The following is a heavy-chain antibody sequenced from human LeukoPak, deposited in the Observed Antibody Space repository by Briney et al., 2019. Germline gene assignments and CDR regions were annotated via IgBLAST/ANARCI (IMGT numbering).Heavy chain of an antibody. D-gene: IGHD6-19*01. CDR3: ARDIPLIAVAGTEFDY. CDR2: INPNSGGT. CDR1: GYTFTSYD. J-gene: IGHJ4*02. Sequence: VASVKVSCKASGYTFTSYDINWVRQATGQGLEWMGWINPNSGGTNYAQKFQGRVTMTRDTSISTAYMELSRLRSDDTAVYYCARDIPLIAVAGTEFDYWGQGTLVTVSS. V-gene: IGHV1-2*02.